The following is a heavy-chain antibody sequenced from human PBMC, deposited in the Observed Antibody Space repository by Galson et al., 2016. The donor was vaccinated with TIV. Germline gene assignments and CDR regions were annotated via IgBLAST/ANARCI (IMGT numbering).Heavy chain of an antibody. D-gene: IGHD5-18*01. CDR3: ARAPGYTGYSYGYFDS. V-gene: IGHV5-51*03. CDR2: IYAGDSDT. J-gene: IGHJ4*02. CDR1: GYSFTSNW. Sequence: QSGAEVKKPGESLKISCKVSGYSFTSNWIAWVRQMPGKGLEWMGIIYAGDSDTRYSPSFQGQVTISADESVSTAYLQWSNLKASDSAMYFCARAPGYTGYSYGYFDSWGRGTLVTVSS.